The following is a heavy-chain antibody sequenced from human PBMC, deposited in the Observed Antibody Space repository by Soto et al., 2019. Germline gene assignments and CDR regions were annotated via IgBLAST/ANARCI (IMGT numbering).Heavy chain of an antibody. CDR3: ARDAYDYIWGSEPNHAFDI. D-gene: IGHD3-16*01. CDR1: GFTVSSNY. J-gene: IGHJ3*02. V-gene: IGHV3-66*01. Sequence: GGSLRLSCAASGFTVSSNYMSWVRQAPGKGLEWVSVIYSGGSTYYADSVKGRFTISRDNSKNTLYLQMNSLRAEDTAVYYCARDAYDYIWGSEPNHAFDIWGQGTMVTVSS. CDR2: IYSGGST.